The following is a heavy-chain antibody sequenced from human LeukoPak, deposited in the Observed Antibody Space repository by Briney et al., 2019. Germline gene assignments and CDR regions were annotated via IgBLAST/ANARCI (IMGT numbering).Heavy chain of an antibody. CDR3: ARGLDTAMVGAFDI. D-gene: IGHD5-18*01. CDR2: IYYNGNT. V-gene: IGHV4-59*01. Sequence: SETLSLTCSVSDGSINSYYWNWIRRPPGKGLEWIGYIYYNGNTNYSPSLKSRVTISVDTSKNQFSPKLSSVTAADTAVYYCARGLDTAMVGAFDIWGQGTMVTVSS. CDR1: DGSINSYY. J-gene: IGHJ3*02.